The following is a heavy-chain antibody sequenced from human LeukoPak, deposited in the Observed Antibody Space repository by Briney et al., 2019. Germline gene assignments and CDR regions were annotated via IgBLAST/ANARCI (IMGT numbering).Heavy chain of an antibody. D-gene: IGHD4-23*01. CDR3: ARHMGGYGVNSLDY. V-gene: IGHV4-59*08. CDR1: GVSISSYY. Sequence: SETLSLTCTVSGVSISSYYWTWLRQPPGKGLEWIGYIYSSGRTKYNPSLKRRVTISVDTSKNYFSLNLSSVTAADTAVYYCARHMGGYGVNSLDYWGQGTLVTVSS. J-gene: IGHJ4*02. CDR2: IYSSGRT.